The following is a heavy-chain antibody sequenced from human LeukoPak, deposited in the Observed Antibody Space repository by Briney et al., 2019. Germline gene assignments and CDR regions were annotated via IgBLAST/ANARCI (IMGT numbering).Heavy chain of an antibody. V-gene: IGHV4-4*07. Sequence: PSETLSLTCTVSGGSISSYYWSWIRQPAGKGLDWIGRIYTSGSTNYNPSLKSRVTMSVDTSKNQFSLKLSSVTAADTAVYYCARTRWNYYGSGTSFLDVWGQGTTVTVSS. CDR1: GGSISSYY. J-gene: IGHJ6*02. CDR3: ARTRWNYYGSGTSFLDV. D-gene: IGHD3-10*01. CDR2: IYTSGST.